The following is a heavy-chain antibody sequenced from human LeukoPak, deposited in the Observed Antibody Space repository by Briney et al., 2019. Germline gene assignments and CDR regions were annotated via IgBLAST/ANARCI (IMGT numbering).Heavy chain of an antibody. CDR3: ASGYGGYVQFDY. Sequence: PGGSLRLSCAASGFTFSSYWMHRVRQAPGKGLVWVSRINSDGSSTSYADSVKGRFTISRDNAKNTLYLQMNSLRAEDKAVYYCASGYGGYVQFDYWGQGTLVTVSS. CDR2: INSDGSST. J-gene: IGHJ4*02. CDR1: GFTFSSYW. V-gene: IGHV3-74*01. D-gene: IGHD5-12*01.